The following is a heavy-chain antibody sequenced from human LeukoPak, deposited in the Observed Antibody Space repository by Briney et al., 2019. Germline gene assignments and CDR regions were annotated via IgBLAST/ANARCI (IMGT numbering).Heavy chain of an antibody. D-gene: IGHD7-27*01. J-gene: IGHJ6*02. CDR3: ARVSAWGYYYYGMDV. CDR1: GGSISSYY. Sequence: PSETLSLTCTVSGGSISSYYWGWIRQPPGKGLEWIGYIYYSGSTYYNPSLKSRVTISVDTSKNQFSLKLSSVTAADTAVYYCARVSAWGYYYYGMDVWGQGTTVTVSS. V-gene: IGHV4-59*01. CDR2: IYYSGST.